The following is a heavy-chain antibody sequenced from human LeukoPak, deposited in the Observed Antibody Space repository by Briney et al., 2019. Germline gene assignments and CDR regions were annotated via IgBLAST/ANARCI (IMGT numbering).Heavy chain of an antibody. V-gene: IGHV3-49*04. Sequence: GGSLRLSCMASGFTFGDYPMGWVRHAPGKGLEWVGFIRPKIYGGTTEFAASVKGRFSISRDDSKSIASLQMTNLKTEDTAVYYCVRGRLVTTIVNKKGYYYYMDFWGKGTTVTVSS. CDR3: VRGRLVTTIVNKKGYYYYMDF. D-gene: IGHD4-11*01. CDR2: IRPKIYGGTT. J-gene: IGHJ6*03. CDR1: GFTFGDYP.